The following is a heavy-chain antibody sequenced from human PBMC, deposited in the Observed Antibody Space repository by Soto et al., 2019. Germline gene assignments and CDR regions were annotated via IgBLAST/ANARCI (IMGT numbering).Heavy chain of an antibody. V-gene: IGHV3-7*01. CDR2: IKQDGSEK. CDR1: GFTFSDFR. D-gene: IGHD1-26*01. J-gene: IGHJ3*01. Sequence: PGGSLRLSCAASGFTFSDFRMSWLRQAPGKGLEWVANIKQDGSEKYHVDSVKGRFTISRDNAMNSLYLQMHSLRGDDMAVYYFARHASGASFDLWGQGTVVTVS. CDR3: ARHASGASFDL.